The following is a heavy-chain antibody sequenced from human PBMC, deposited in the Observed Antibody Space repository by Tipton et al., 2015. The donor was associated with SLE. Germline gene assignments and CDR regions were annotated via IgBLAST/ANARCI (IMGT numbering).Heavy chain of an antibody. CDR2: ISYDGSNK. Sequence: SLRLSCAASGFTFSSYAMHWVRQAPGKGLEWVAVISYDGSNKYYADSVKGRFTISRDNSKNTLYLQMNSLRAEDTAVYYCTRDQLLSFCAFDIWGQGTMVTVSS. J-gene: IGHJ3*02. CDR3: TRDQLLSFCAFDI. V-gene: IGHV3-30*04. CDR1: GFTFSSYA. D-gene: IGHD2-2*01.